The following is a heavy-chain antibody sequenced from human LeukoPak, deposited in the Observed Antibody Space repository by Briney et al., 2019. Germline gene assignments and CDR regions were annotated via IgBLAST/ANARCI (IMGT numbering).Heavy chain of an antibody. D-gene: IGHD2-2*01. CDR1: GFTFSSYA. Sequence: PGGSLRLSCAASGFTFSSYAMSWVRQAPGKGLEWVSAISGSGGSTYYADPVKGRFTISRDNSKNTLYLQMNSLRAEDTAVYYCAREIIVVVPAALRGTFDYWGQGTLVTVSS. J-gene: IGHJ4*02. V-gene: IGHV3-23*01. CDR2: ISGSGGST. CDR3: AREIIVVVPAALRGTFDY.